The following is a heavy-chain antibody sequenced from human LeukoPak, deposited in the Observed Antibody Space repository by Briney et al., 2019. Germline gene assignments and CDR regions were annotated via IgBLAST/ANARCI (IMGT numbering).Heavy chain of an antibody. Sequence: SETLSLTCTVSGDSISNTNYYWGWIRQPPGKGLEWIGSIYYSGRTYYNPSLKSRVTISVDTSKNQFSLRLSSVTAADTAVYYCAREDRYCSGGTCYYWGQGTLVTVSS. J-gene: IGHJ4*02. CDR3: AREDRYCSGGTCYY. CDR2: IYYSGRT. D-gene: IGHD2-15*01. V-gene: IGHV4-39*07. CDR1: GDSISNTNYY.